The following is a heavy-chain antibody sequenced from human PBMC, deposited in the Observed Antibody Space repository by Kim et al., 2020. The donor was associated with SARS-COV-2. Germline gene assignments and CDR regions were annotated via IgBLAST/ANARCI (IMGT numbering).Heavy chain of an antibody. Sequence: SETLSLTCNVSGVSMRTGNHFWGWVRQPPGKGLDWIGYIYSSDSTYYNPSLKSRVTISLDTSRNQFSLRLTSVTATDTAVYYCARGDYFYYAMDIWGQWT. CDR2: IYSSDST. CDR3: ARGDYFYYAMDI. CDR1: GVSMRTGNHF. J-gene: IGHJ6*02. V-gene: IGHV4-30-4*01.